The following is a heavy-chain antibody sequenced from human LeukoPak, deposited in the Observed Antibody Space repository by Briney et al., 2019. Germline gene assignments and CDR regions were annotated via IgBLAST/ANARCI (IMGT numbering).Heavy chain of an antibody. CDR2: INHSGST. J-gene: IGHJ3*01. D-gene: IGHD3-22*01. CDR1: GGSFSGYY. V-gene: IGHV4-34*01. Sequence: KTSETLSLTCAVYGGSFSGYYWSWIRQPPGKGLEWIGEINHSGSTNYNPSLKSRVTISVDTSKNQFSLKLSSVTAADTAVYYCARSVTMIKAFDVWGQGTMVTVSS. CDR3: ARSVTMIKAFDV.